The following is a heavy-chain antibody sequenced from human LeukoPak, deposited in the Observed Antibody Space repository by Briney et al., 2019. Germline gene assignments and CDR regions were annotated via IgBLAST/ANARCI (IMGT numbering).Heavy chain of an antibody. CDR1: GGSISSSSYY. CDR2: IYYSGST. CDR3: ARREESSGDNDAFDI. J-gene: IGHJ3*02. Sequence: SEPLSLTCTVSGGSISSSSYYWGWIRQPPGKGLEWIGSIYYSGSTYYNPSLKSRVTISVDTSKNQFSLKLSSVTAADTAVYYCARREESSGDNDAFDIWGQGTMVTVSS. D-gene: IGHD2-15*01. V-gene: IGHV4-39*01.